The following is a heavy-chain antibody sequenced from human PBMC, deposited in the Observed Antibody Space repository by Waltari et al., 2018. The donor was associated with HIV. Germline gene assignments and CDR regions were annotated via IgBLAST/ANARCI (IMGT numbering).Heavy chain of an antibody. CDR1: GGTFSSYA. D-gene: IGHD1-26*01. V-gene: IGHV1-69*01. Sequence: QVQLVQSGAEVKKPGSSVKVSCKASGGTFSSYAIRWVRQAPGQGLEWMGGIIPIFGTANYAQKFQGRVTITADESTSTAYMELSSLRSEDTAVYYCARDLVGATQPYYYYGMDVWGQGTTVTVSS. CDR3: ARDLVGATQPYYYYGMDV. J-gene: IGHJ6*02. CDR2: IIPIFGTA.